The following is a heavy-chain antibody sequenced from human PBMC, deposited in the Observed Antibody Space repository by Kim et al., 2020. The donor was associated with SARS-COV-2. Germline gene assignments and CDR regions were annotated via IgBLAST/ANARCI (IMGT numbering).Heavy chain of an antibody. CDR1: GFTFSSYA. D-gene: IGHD6-13*01. Sequence: GGSLRLSCAASGFTFSSYAMHWVRQAPGKGLEWVAVISYDGSNKYYADSVKGRFTISRDNSKNTLYLQMNSLRAEDTAVYYCARDLGYSSSWYPPLGMDVWGQGTTVTVSS. CDR2: ISYDGSNK. CDR3: ARDLGYSSSWYPPLGMDV. V-gene: IGHV3-30-3*01. J-gene: IGHJ6*02.